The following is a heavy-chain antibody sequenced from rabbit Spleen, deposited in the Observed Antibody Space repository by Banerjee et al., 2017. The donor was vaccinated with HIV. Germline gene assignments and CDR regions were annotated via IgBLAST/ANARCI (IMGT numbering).Heavy chain of an antibody. CDR3: ARALTYDYHPFNL. V-gene: IGHV1S45*01. CDR2: IYTGSSGST. CDR1: GFDFSDGYV. J-gene: IGHJ4*01. Sequence: QEHLVESGGGLVQPEGSLTLACKASGFDFSDGYVMCWVRQAPGKGLEWIGCIYTGSSGSTSYASWAKGRFTISKTSSTTVTLQMTSLTAADTAMYFCARALTYDYHPFNLWGPGTLVTVS. D-gene: IGHD6-1*01.